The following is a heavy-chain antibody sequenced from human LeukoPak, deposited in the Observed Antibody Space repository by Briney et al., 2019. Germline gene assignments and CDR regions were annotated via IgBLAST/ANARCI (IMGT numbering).Heavy chain of an antibody. V-gene: IGHV3-21*01. J-gene: IGHJ4*02. CDR2: ISSSSSYI. Sequence: GGSLRLSCAASGFTFSSYSMNWVRQAPGKGLEWVSSISSSSSYIYYADSVKGRFTISRDKAKNSLYLQMNSLRAEDTAVYYCARLGGGYYFDYWGQGTLVTVSS. D-gene: IGHD3-16*01. CDR3: ARLGGGYYFDY. CDR1: GFTFSSYS.